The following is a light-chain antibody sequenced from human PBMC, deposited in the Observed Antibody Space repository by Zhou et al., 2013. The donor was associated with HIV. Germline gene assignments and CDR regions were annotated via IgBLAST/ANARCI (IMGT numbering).Light chain of an antibody. CDR1: HSINNY. CDR3: QQSYSSPS. J-gene: IGKJ4*01. V-gene: IGKV1-8*01. Sequence: VRMTQSPSSISASTGDMISISCRASHSINNYLAWFQVKPGKAPKLLIYSASTLHVGVPSRFSGAGSGTDFTLTITALQPEDFATYYCQQSYSSPSFGGGTKVETK. CDR2: SAS.